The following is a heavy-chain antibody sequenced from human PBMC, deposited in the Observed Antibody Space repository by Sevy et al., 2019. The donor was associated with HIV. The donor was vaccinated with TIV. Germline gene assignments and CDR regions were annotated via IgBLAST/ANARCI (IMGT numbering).Heavy chain of an antibody. CDR3: ARAPRLTGGLNYYYDYTDV. D-gene: IGHD7-27*01. CDR2: INSDGSST. V-gene: IGHV3-74*01. Sequence: GGSLRLSCAASGFTFSSYWMHWVRQAPGKGLVWVSRINSDGSSTSYADSVKGRFTISRDNAKNTLYLQMNSLRAEDTAEYYSARAPRLTGGLNYYYDYTDVWGKGTTVTVSS. CDR1: GFTFSSYW. J-gene: IGHJ6*03.